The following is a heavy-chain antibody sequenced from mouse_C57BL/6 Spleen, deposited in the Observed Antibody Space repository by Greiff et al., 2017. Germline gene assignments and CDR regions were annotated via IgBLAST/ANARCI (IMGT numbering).Heavy chain of an antibody. D-gene: IGHD1-1*01. CDR1: GFNIKDDY. CDR2: IDPENGDT. Sequence: VQLQQSGAELVRPGASVKLSCTASGFNIKDDYMHWVKQRPEQGLEWIGWIDPENGDTEYASKFQGKATITADTSSNTAYLQLSSLTSEDTAVYYCTTSFIGRYFDVWGTGTTVTGSS. V-gene: IGHV14-4*01. CDR3: TTSFIGRYFDV. J-gene: IGHJ1*03.